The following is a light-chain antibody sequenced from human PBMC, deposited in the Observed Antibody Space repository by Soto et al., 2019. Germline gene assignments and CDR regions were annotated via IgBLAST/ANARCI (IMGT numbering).Light chain of an antibody. J-gene: IGKJ1*01. CDR2: GAS. CDR3: QQYTNWPART. CDR1: QSVSSN. Sequence: EIVMTQFPATLSVSPGERATLSCRASQSVSSNLAWYQQKPGQAPRLLIYGASTRATGIPARFSGSGSGTEFTLTISSLQSEDFAVYYCQQYTNWPARTFGQGTKVEIK. V-gene: IGKV3-15*01.